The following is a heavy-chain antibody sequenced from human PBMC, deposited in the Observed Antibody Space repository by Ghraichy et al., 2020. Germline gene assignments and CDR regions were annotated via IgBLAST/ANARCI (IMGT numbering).Heavy chain of an antibody. V-gene: IGHV3-73*01. CDR2: IRGKGGNYAT. J-gene: IGHJ5*02. Sequence: GESLNISCAASGFSFSDSAIHWFRQASGKGLEWVGRIRGKGGNYATAYGASVKGRFTISRDDSKNTAYLQMNSLKTEDTAVYYCSRHGPNWLDPWGQGTLVTVSA. CDR1: GFSFSDSA. CDR3: SRHGPNWLDP.